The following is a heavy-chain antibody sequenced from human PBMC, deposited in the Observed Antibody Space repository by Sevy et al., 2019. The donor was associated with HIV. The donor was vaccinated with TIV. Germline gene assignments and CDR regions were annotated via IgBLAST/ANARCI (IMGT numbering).Heavy chain of an antibody. CDR2: ISGSGANT. J-gene: IGHJ3*02. D-gene: IGHD1-26*01. V-gene: IGHV3-23*01. CDR3: AKDRGGSYPNDAFDI. Sequence: GGSLRLSCAASGLTFSSYAMSWVRQAPGKGLEWVSAISGSGANTYYADSVKGRFTISRDNSKNTLYLQMNSLRAEDTALYSCAKDRGGSYPNDAFDIWGQGTMVTVPS. CDR1: GLTFSSYA.